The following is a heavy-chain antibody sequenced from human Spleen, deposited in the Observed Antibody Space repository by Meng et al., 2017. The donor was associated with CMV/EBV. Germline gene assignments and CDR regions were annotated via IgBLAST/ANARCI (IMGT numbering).Heavy chain of an antibody. CDR2: INPNSGGT. CDR3: ASHSSTRFGMDV. Sequence: ASVKVSCKASGYTFTGYYMHWVRQAPGQGLEWMGWINPNSGGTNYAQKLQGRVTMTRNTSINTAYMELSSLKSEDTAVYYCASHSSTRFGMDVWGQGTTVTVSS. CDR1: GYTFTGYY. J-gene: IGHJ6*02. V-gene: IGHV1-2*02. D-gene: IGHD5/OR15-5a*01.